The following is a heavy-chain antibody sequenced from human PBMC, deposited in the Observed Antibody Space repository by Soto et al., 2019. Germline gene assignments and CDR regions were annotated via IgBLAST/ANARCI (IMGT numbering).Heavy chain of an antibody. V-gene: IGHV3-33*01. CDR3: XXXXGRXAXYYIVY. CDR2: IWYDGSNK. J-gene: IGHJ4*02. Sequence: SLRLSCAASGFTFSSYGMHWVRQAPGKGLEWVAVIWYDGSNKYYADSVKGRFTISRDNSKNTLYLQMNSLRAEDTAVYYXXXXXGRXAXYYIVYWGQGTLVNVSS. CDR1: GFTFSSYG.